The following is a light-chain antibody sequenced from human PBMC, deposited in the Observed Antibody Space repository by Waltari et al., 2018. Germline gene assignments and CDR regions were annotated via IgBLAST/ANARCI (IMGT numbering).Light chain of an antibody. CDR3: QVWVSRTDHYV. CDR1: DIGGRP. V-gene: IGLV3-21*03. Sequence: SYVLTQPPSVSVAPGKTARIACGLNDIGGRPVNWYQQKPGQAPVLVVYGDTDRPSGIPERFFGSTSGNSATLTISRVEAGDEADYYCQVWVSRTDHYVFGTGTKVTVL. CDR2: GDT. J-gene: IGLJ1*01.